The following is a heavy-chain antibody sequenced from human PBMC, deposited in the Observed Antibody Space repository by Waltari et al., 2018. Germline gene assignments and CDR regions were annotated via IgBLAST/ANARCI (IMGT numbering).Heavy chain of an antibody. Sequence: QVQLQESGPGLVKPSETLSLTCTVSGYSISSGYYWGWIRQPPGKGLEWIGSIYHSGSTYYNPSLKSRVTISVDTSKNQFSLKLSSVTAADTAVYYCARALEWLSTYYYYYYMDVRGKGTTVTVSS. D-gene: IGHD3-3*01. CDR2: IYHSGST. CDR3: ARALEWLSTYYYYYYMDV. V-gene: IGHV4-38-2*02. CDR1: GYSISSGYY. J-gene: IGHJ6*03.